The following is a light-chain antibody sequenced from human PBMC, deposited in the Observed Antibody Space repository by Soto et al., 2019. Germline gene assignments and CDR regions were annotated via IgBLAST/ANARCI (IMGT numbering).Light chain of an antibody. CDR1: QSVSSN. J-gene: IGKJ1*01. CDR2: GAA. Sequence: EVVMTQSPATLSVSPGERATLSCRASQSVSSNLAWYQQKPGQAPRLLIYGAANRATGIPAKFSASGSGTEFTLTISSLQSEDFAVYYCQQYNDWWTFGQGTKVEIK. V-gene: IGKV3-15*01. CDR3: QQYNDWWT.